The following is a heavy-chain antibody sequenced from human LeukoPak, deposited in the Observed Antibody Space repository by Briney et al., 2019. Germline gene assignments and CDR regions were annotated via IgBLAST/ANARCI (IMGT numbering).Heavy chain of an antibody. V-gene: IGHV1-8*01. CDR3: ASVGDWGGVDAFDI. D-gene: IGHD7-27*01. J-gene: IGHJ3*02. CDR1: GYTFTSYD. Sequence: ASVKVSCKASGYTFTSYDINWVRQATGQGLEWMGWMNPNSGNTGYAQKFQGRVTMTRNTSISTAYMELSSLRSEDTAVYYCASVGDWGGVDAFDIWGQGTMVTISS. CDR2: MNPNSGNT.